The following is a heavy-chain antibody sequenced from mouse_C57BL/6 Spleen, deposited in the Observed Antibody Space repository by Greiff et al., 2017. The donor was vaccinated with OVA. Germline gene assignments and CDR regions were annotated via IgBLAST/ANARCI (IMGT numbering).Heavy chain of an antibody. CDR3: ARVELYYAMDY. J-gene: IGHJ4*01. V-gene: IGHV3-6*01. CDR2: ISYDGSN. Sequence: DVQLVESGPGLVKPSQSLSLTCSVTGYSITSGYYWNWIRQFPGNKLEWMGYISYDGSNNYNPSLKNRISITRDTSKNQFFLKLNSVTTEDTATYYCARVELYYAMDYWGQGTSVTVSS. CDR1: GYSITSGYY.